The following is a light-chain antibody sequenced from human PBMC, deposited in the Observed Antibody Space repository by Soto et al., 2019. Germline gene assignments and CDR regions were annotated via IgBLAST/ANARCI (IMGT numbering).Light chain of an antibody. CDR2: GAS. V-gene: IGKV3-15*01. J-gene: IGKJ5*01. CDR1: QRVSSN. CDR3: QQYNNWQNT. Sequence: EIVMTQSPATLSVSPGERATLSCRASQRVSSNLAWYQQKPGQAPRLLIYGASTRATGIPARFSGSGSGTEFTLTISSLQSEDFAVYYCQQYNNWQNTFGQGTRLEIK.